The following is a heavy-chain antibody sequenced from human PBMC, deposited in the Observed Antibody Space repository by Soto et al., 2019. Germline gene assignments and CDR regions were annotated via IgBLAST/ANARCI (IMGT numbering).Heavy chain of an antibody. CDR2: IYYGGST. J-gene: IGHJ5*02. V-gene: IGHV4-59*05. Sequence: PSETLSLTCTCSGVSISSYYWSLRRQPPGKGLEWIGSIYYGGSTYYNPSLKSRVTISVDTSKNQFSLKLTSVTAADTAVYYCARPQTGHSGGSQFDPWGQGSLVTVSA. CDR1: GVSISSYY. D-gene: IGHD6-19*01. CDR3: ARPQTGHSGGSQFDP.